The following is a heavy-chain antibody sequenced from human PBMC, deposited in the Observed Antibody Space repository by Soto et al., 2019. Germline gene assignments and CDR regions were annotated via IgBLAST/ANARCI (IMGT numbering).Heavy chain of an antibody. CDR2: INPNSGGT. J-gene: IGHJ4*02. Sequence: ASVKVSCKASGYTFTGYYMHWVRQAPGQGLAWMGWINPNSGGTNYAQKFQGWVTVTRDTSISTAYMKLSRLRSDDTAVYYCAREGPSGSYYFDYWGQGTLVTVSS. D-gene: IGHD1-26*01. V-gene: IGHV1-2*04. CDR3: AREGPSGSYYFDY. CDR1: GYTFTGYY.